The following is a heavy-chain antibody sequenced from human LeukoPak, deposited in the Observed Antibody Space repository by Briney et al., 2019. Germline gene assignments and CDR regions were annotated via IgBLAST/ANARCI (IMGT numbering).Heavy chain of an antibody. CDR1: GGSISSSNW. Sequence: NPSETLSLTCAVSGGSISSSNWWSWVRQPPGKGLEWIGEIYHSGSTNYNPSLKSRVTISVDKSKNQFSLKLSSVTAADTAVYYCAAGYYDFWSGSKRSMDVWGKGTTVTVSS. CDR3: AAGYYDFWSGSKRSMDV. J-gene: IGHJ6*03. D-gene: IGHD3-3*01. CDR2: IYHSGST. V-gene: IGHV4-4*02.